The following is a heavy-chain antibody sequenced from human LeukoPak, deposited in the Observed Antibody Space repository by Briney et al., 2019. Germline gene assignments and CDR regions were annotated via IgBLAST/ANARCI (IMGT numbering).Heavy chain of an antibody. D-gene: IGHD4-11*01. CDR2: IYTSGST. V-gene: IGHV4-4*07. J-gene: IGHJ6*03. CDR1: GGSISSYY. CDR3: ARDTLSDYSNPYYYYCMDV. Sequence: SETLSLTCTVSGGSISSYYWSWIRQPAGKGLEWIGRIYTSGSTNYSPSLKSRVTMSVDTSKNQFSLKLSSVTAADTAVYYCARDTLSDYSNPYYYYCMDVWGKGTTVTVSS.